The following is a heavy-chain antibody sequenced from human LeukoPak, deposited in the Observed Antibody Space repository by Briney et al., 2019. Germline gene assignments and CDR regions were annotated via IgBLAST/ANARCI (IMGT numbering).Heavy chain of an antibody. D-gene: IGHD6-13*01. CDR2: IKQDGSEK. V-gene: IGHV3-7*03. CDR1: GFSFSSYW. J-gene: IGHJ4*02. Sequence: GGSLRLSCAASGFSFSSYWMSWVRQAPGKGLEWVANIKQDGSEKYYVDSVKGRFTISRGNAKNSLYLQMNSLRAEDTAVYYCARDGWGPYSSTSDYWGQGTLVTVSS. CDR3: ARDGWGPYSSTSDY.